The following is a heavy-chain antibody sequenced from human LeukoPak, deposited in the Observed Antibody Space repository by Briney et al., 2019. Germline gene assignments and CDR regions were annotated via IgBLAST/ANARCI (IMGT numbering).Heavy chain of an antibody. CDR1: GFSFSSSN. CDR2: ISGSSSTI. J-gene: IGHJ3*01. D-gene: IGHD6-19*01. V-gene: IGHV3-48*04. CDR3: AREVSGWRGGAFDL. Sequence: GGSLRLSCAASGFSFSSSNMNWVRQAPGKGLEWISYISGSSSTIFYADSVKGRFIISRDNAKKSMYLQMNSLRADDTAVYYCAREVSGWRGGAFDLWGQGTMVTVSS.